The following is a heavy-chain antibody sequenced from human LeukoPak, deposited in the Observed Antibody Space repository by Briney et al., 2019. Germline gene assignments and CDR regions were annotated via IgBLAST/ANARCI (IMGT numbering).Heavy chain of an antibody. Sequence: SVKVSCKASGFTFTRSAMQWVRQARGQRLEWIGWIVVGSGNTRYAQKFQERVTITRDMSTSTAYMELSSLRSEDTAVYYCAASGFGFGELPSYYYYYMDVWGKGTTVTISS. CDR1: GFTFTRSA. CDR2: IVVGSGNT. CDR3: AASGFGFGELPSYYYYYMDV. D-gene: IGHD3-10*01. J-gene: IGHJ6*03. V-gene: IGHV1-58*02.